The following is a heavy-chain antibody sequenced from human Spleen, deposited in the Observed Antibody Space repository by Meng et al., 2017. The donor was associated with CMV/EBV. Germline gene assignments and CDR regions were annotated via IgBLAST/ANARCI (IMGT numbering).Heavy chain of an antibody. CDR1: GGSISSYD. Sequence: TVAGGSISSYDGSWIRQHPGKGMEWIGYIYYSGSTNYNPSLKSRVTISVDTSKNQFSLKLSSVTAADTAVYYCARAAGGSGSSPFDYWGQGTLVTVSS. D-gene: IGHD3-10*01. V-gene: IGHV4-59*01. J-gene: IGHJ4*02. CDR3: ARAAGGSGSSPFDY. CDR2: IYYSGST.